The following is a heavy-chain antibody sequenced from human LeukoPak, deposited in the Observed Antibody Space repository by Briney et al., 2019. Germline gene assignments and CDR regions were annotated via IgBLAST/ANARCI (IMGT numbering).Heavy chain of an antibody. CDR1: GFTFSSYG. D-gene: IGHD3-22*01. V-gene: IGHV3-30*02. CDR3: AKDTYYYDSSGSLFDY. Sequence: RGSLRLSCAASGFTFSSYGMHWVRQAPGKGLEWVAFIRYDGSNKYYADSVKGRFTISRDNSKNTLYLQMNSLRAEDTAVYYCAKDTYYYDSSGSLFDYWGQGTLVTVSS. J-gene: IGHJ4*02. CDR2: IRYDGSNK.